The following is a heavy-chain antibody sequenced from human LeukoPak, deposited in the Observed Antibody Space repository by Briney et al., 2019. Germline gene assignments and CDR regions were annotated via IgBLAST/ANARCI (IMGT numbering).Heavy chain of an antibody. Sequence: PGGSLRLSCAASGFTVSTYSFKWVRLAPGRGLEWVSCISSTSSYIYYADSVKGRFTISRDNAKNSLYLQMNSLRAEDTAIYYCAGAQGNGDTQSFVYWGQGTLVTVSS. V-gene: IGHV3-21*01. CDR3: AGAQGNGDTQSFVY. CDR1: GFTVSTYS. CDR2: ISSTSSYI. D-gene: IGHD4-17*01. J-gene: IGHJ4*02.